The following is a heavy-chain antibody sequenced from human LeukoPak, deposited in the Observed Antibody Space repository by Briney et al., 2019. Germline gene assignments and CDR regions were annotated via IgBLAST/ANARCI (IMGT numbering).Heavy chain of an antibody. V-gene: IGHV3-53*01. CDR3: ARGPNWGNFDY. J-gene: IGHJ4*02. D-gene: IGHD7-27*01. CDR1: GFTVGSNY. CDR2: IYSGGST. Sequence: PGGSLRLSCAASGFTVGSNYMSWVRQAPGKGLEWVSLIYSGGSTYYADSVKGRFTISRDTSKNTLYLQMNSLRAEDTAVYYCARGPNWGNFDYWGQGTLVTVSS.